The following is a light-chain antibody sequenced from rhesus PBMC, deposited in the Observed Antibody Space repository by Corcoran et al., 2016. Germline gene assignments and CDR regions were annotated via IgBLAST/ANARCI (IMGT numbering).Light chain of an antibody. CDR3: QHYYSTPYN. J-gene: IGKJ2*01. CDR1: QGITND. CDR2: EAS. Sequence: DIQMTQSPSSLSASVGDRVTITCRASQGITNDLVWYQQKPGEKPKLLFYEASSLQSGIPSRFSGSGSGTDFTLTISSLQSEDVATYYCQHYYSTPYNFGQGTKVEIK. V-gene: IGKV1-25*01.